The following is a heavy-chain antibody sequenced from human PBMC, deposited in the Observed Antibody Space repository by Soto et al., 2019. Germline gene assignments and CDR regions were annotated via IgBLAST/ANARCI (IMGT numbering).Heavy chain of an antibody. V-gene: IGHV3-13*01. CDR3: ARSRGPSWFDP. CDR2: IGTAGGT. CDR1: GFTFSSYD. J-gene: IGHJ5*02. Sequence: PGGSLRLSCAASGFTFSSYDMHWVRQATGKGLEWVSAIGTAGGTYYPGSVKGRFTISRENAKNSLYLQMNSLRAGDTAVYYCARSRGPSWFDPWGQGTLVTVSS.